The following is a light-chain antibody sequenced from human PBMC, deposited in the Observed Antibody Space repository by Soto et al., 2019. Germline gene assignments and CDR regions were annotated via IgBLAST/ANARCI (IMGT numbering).Light chain of an antibody. V-gene: IGKV4-1*01. CDR1: QSVLHSTNNENY. CDR2: WAS. J-gene: IGKJ3*01. CDR3: KQYYSAPFT. Sequence: DIVMTQSPDSLAVSLGERATINCKSSQSVLHSTNNENYLAWYQQKPGQSPKLLIYWASIRESGVPDRFSGSGSGTDFTLTISSLQAEDVGVYFCKQYYSAPFTFGPGTKVDIK.